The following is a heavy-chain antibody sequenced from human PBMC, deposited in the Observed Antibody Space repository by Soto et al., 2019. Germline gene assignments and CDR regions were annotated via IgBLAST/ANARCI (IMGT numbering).Heavy chain of an antibody. CDR3: ARLRGSSGWFTDY. D-gene: IGHD6-19*01. J-gene: IGHJ4*02. CDR2: MYYSGST. CDR1: GDSISSSSYY. Sequence: SATLSLTCTVSGDSISSSSYYWGWIRQPPGKGLEWIGSMYYSGSTYYNPSLNSRVTISVDTSKNQFSQKVSSVTAADTAVYYCARLRGSSGWFTDYWGQGTQVTVSS. V-gene: IGHV4-39*01.